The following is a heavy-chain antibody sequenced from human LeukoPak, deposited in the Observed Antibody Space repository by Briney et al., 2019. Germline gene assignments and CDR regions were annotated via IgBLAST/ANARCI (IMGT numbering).Heavy chain of an antibody. CDR2: ISGSGGST. Sequence: GGSLRLSCAASGFTFSSYAMSWVRQAPGKGLEWVSAISGSGGSTYYADSVKGRFTISRDNSKNTLYLQMNSLRAEDTAVYYCAREPRHSSGWPTDYWGQGTLVTVSS. CDR3: AREPRHSSGWPTDY. CDR1: GFTFSSYA. V-gene: IGHV3-23*01. J-gene: IGHJ4*02. D-gene: IGHD6-19*01.